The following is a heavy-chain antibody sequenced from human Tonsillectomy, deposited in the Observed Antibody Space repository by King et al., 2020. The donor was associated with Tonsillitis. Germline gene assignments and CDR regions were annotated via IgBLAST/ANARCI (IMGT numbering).Heavy chain of an antibody. CDR1: GFTFDDYA. Sequence: VQLVESGGGLVQPGRSLRLSCAASGFTFDDYAMHWVRQAPGKGLEWVSGISWNSGSIGYADSVKGRLTISGDNAKNFLYLQMNSLRAEDTAWSYCAKDPGYSSSWSFDYWGQGTLVTVSS. CDR3: AKDPGYSSSWSFDY. D-gene: IGHD6-13*01. J-gene: IGHJ4*02. V-gene: IGHV3-9*01. CDR2: ISWNSGSI.